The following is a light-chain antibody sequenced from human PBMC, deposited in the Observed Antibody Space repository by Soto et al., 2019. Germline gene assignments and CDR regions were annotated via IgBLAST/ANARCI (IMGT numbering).Light chain of an antibody. CDR2: EVS. CDR1: SSAVGGYNY. Sequence: QSPLTQPAPVPGSAGQSITVSCPGTSSAVGGYNYVSWYQQHPGKAPKLMIYEVSNRPSGVSNRFSGSKSGNTASLTISGLQAEDEADYYCSSYTSSSTLVFGTGTKLTVL. CDR3: SSYTSSSTLV. V-gene: IGLV2-14*01. J-gene: IGLJ1*01.